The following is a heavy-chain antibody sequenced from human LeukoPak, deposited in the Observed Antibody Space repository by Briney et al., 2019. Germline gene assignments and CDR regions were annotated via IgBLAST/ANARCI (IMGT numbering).Heavy chain of an antibody. CDR2: ISATGGTT. V-gene: IGHV3-23*01. Sequence: PGGSLRLSCAASGFTFRTYAMTWVRQTPGRGLEWVSGISATGGTTYYADSAKGRFTISRDNSKNTLYLQMNSLRAEDTAVYYCAKDYPDFDNWGQGTLVTVSS. CDR1: GFTFRTYA. J-gene: IGHJ4*02. CDR3: AKDYPDFDN.